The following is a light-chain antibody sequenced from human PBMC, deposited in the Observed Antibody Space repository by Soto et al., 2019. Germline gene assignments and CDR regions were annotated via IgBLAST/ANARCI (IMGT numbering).Light chain of an antibody. J-gene: IGLJ2*01. Sequence: QSALTQPDSVSGSPGQSITISCTGTSSDFGFYNYVSWYQHHPGKAPKLMIYEVSNRPSGVSYRFSGSKSGNTASLTISGLHAEDEAVYYCSSYTTSSTPVLFGGGTKVTVL. CDR3: SSYTTSSTPVL. CDR1: SSDFGFYNY. CDR2: EVS. V-gene: IGLV2-14*01.